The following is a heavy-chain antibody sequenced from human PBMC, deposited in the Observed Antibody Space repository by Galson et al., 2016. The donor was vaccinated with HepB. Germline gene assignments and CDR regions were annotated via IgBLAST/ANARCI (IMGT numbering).Heavy chain of an antibody. CDR1: GFTFSTYW. CDR3: AVGIATPGVDY. D-gene: IGHD6-13*01. J-gene: IGHJ4*02. Sequence: SLRLSCAASGFTFSTYWINWVRQGPGKGLEWVANIQPEGSEKYYVDSVKGRFTISRDNAKNSLYLQMNSLKAEDTAVYYCAVGIATPGVDYWSQGALVTVSS. CDR2: IQPEGSEK. V-gene: IGHV3-7*01.